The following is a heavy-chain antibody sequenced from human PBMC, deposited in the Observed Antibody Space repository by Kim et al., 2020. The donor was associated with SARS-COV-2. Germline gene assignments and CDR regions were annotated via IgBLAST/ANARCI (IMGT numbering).Heavy chain of an antibody. J-gene: IGHJ6*02. D-gene: IGHD3-3*01. Sequence: SPSFQGQVTISADKSISTAYLQWSSLKASDTAMYYCARRSITIFGVAPDVWGQGTTVTVSS. CDR3: ARRSITIFGVAPDV. V-gene: IGHV5-51*06.